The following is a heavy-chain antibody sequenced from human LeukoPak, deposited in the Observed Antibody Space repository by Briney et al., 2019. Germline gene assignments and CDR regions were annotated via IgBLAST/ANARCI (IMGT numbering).Heavy chain of an antibody. CDR2: ISSSSSYI. V-gene: IGHV3-21*01. Sequence: GGSLRLSCAASGFTFSSYSMNWVRQAPGKGLEWVSSISSSSSYIYYADSVKGRFTISRGNAKNSLYLQMNSLRAEDTAVYYCATWYNWNHFDYWGQGTLVTVSS. CDR1: GFTFSSYS. D-gene: IGHD1-20*01. CDR3: ATWYNWNHFDY. J-gene: IGHJ4*02.